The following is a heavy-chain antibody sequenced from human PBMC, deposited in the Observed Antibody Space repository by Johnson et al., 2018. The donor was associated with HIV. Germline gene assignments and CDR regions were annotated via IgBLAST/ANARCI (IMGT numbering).Heavy chain of an antibody. D-gene: IGHD3-10*01. Sequence: QVQLVESGGGVVQPGRSLRLSCAASGFTFSNYAMHWVRQAPGKGLEWVAVIWYDGSNNYYAVSVKGRFTISKDNSRNTLFLHMNSLRADDTAVYYCAIGGGEVPRHDFDIWGQVTMVTVSS. CDR1: GFTFSNYA. V-gene: IGHV3-33*01. CDR2: IWYDGSNN. CDR3: AIGGGEVPRHDFDI. J-gene: IGHJ3*02.